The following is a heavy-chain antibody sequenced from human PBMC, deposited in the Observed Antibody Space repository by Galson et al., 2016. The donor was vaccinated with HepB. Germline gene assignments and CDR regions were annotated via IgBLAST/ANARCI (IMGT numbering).Heavy chain of an antibody. V-gene: IGHV3-33*01. CDR2: IWYDGSKK. Sequence: SLRLSCAASGFTFSNYGMHWVRQAPGKGLEWVALIWYDGSKKYYAESVKGCLTISRDNSKNTLDLQMNSLRAEDTAVYYCARDGIPSPQDIGGRLPPPYYYGMDVWGQGTAVTVSS. CDR3: ARDGIPSPQDIGGRLPPPYYYGMDV. CDR1: GFTFSNYG. D-gene: IGHD6-6*01. J-gene: IGHJ6*02.